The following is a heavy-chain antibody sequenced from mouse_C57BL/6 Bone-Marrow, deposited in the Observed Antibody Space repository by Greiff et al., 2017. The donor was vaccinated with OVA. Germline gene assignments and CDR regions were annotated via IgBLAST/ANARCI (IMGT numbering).Heavy chain of an antibody. CDR2: INPSNGGT. CDR3: ARHYYGSSFWYFDV. V-gene: IGHV1-53*01. Sequence: QVQLQQPGTELVKPGASVKLSCKASGYTFTSYWMHWVKQRPGQGLEWIGNINPSNGGTNYNEKFKSKATLTVDKSSSTAYMQISSLTSEDSAVYYCARHYYGSSFWYFDVWGTGTTVTVSS. CDR1: GYTFTSYW. J-gene: IGHJ1*03. D-gene: IGHD1-1*01.